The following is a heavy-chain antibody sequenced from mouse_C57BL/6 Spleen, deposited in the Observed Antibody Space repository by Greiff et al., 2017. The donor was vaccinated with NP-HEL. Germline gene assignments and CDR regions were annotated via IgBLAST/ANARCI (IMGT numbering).Heavy chain of an antibody. D-gene: IGHD1-1*01. J-gene: IGHJ4*01. CDR1: GYTFTSYW. V-gene: IGHV1-7*01. Sequence: QVQLKESGAELAKPGASVKLSCKASGYTFTSYWMHWVKQRPGQGLEWIGYINPSSGYTKYNQKFKDKAPLTADQSSSTAYMQLSILTYEDTSVYYSARAPYGSSPLFYAMDYWGQGTSVTVSS. CDR3: ARAPYGSSPLFYAMDY. CDR2: INPSSGYT.